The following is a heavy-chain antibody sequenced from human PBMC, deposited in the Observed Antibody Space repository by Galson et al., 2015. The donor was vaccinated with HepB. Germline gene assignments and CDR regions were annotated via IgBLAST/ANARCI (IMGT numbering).Heavy chain of an antibody. D-gene: IGHD2-15*01. CDR1: GFSFSHFA. V-gene: IGHV3-30*04. Sequence: SLRLSCAASGFSFSHFAINWVRQAPGKGLEWVAVISDDGKNKYYVDSVKGRFTISRDNSKNTLYLQMNSLRVDDTAVYYCAKDTEDIVMVITATYDYWGQGTLVTVSP. CDR2: ISDDGKNK. CDR3: AKDTEDIVMVITATYDY. J-gene: IGHJ4*02.